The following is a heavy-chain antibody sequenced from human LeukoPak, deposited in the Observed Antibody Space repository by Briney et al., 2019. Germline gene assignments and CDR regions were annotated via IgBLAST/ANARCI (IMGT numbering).Heavy chain of an antibody. CDR2: IDHSGST. Sequence: SETLSLTCTVSGGSISSYYWSWIRQPPGKGLEWIGEIDHSGSTNYNPSMKSRVTMSVDTSKSQLSLKVTSVTAADTAVYYCARRRSSGWYYFDYWGQGTLVTVSS. J-gene: IGHJ4*02. CDR3: ARRRSSGWYYFDY. V-gene: IGHV4-59*04. CDR1: GGSISSYY. D-gene: IGHD6-19*01.